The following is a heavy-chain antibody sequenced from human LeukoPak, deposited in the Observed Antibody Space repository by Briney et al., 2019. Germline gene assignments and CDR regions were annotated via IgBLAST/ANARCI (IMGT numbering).Heavy chain of an antibody. V-gene: IGHV3-23*01. CDR3: AKATTVGYYYYYGMDV. CDR2: ISGSGGST. Sequence: GGSLRLSCAASGFTFSSYAMSWVRQAPGEGLEWVSAISGSGGSTYYADSAKGRFTISRDNSKNTLYLQMNRLRAEDTAVYYCAKATTVGYYYYYGMDVWGQGTTVTVSS. J-gene: IGHJ6*02. CDR1: GFTFSSYA. D-gene: IGHD4-11*01.